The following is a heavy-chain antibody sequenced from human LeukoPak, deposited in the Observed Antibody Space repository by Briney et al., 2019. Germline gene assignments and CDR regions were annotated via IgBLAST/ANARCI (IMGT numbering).Heavy chain of an antibody. CDR1: GGSISSYH. J-gene: IGHJ5*02. CDR3: ARSDDYGGPNWFDP. CDR2: IYYSGST. D-gene: IGHD4-23*01. V-gene: IGHV4-59*01. Sequence: SETLSLTCTVSGGSISSYHWSWIRQPPGKGLEWIGYIYYSGSTNYNPSLKSRVTISVDTSKNQFSLKLSSVTAADAAVYYCARSDDYGGPNWFDPWGQGTLVTVSS.